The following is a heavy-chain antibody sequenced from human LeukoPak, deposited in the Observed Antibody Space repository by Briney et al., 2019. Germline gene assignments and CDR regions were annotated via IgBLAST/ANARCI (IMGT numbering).Heavy chain of an antibody. J-gene: IGHJ5*02. D-gene: IGHD6-13*01. Sequence: SETLSLTCAVSGASLSSVDRWCWVRQPPGKGLECIGDIHHSGTTIYNPSLTSRVTISADKSKNQFSLKVTSVTAADTAVYYCASLMGSGSWYSWFDPWGQGTLVTVSS. CDR3: ASLMGSGSWYSWFDP. CDR2: IHHSGTT. V-gene: IGHV4-4*02. CDR1: GASLSSVDR.